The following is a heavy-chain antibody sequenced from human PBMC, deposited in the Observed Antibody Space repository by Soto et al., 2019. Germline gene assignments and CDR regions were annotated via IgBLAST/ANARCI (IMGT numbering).Heavy chain of an antibody. Sequence: PGGSLRLSCAASGFTFSSYGMHWVRQAPGKGLEWVAVISYDGSNKYYADSVKGRFTISRDNSKNTLYLQMNSLRAEDTAVYYCAKGDYDILTGSLLVTEYYYYGMDVWGQGTTVTVSS. V-gene: IGHV3-30*18. D-gene: IGHD3-9*01. J-gene: IGHJ6*02. CDR2: ISYDGSNK. CDR3: AKGDYDILTGSLLVTEYYYYGMDV. CDR1: GFTFSSYG.